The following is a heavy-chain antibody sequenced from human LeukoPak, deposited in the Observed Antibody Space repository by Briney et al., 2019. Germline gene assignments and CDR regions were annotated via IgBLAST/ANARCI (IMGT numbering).Heavy chain of an antibody. CDR2: IHSGGST. V-gene: IGHV3-53*01. D-gene: IGHD5-18*01. CDR1: GFTVSSNY. J-gene: IGHJ4*02. Sequence: GGSLRLSCAASGFTVSSNYMSWVRQAPGKGLEWVSVIHSGGSTYYADSVKGRFTISGDNSKNTLYLQMNSLRADDTAVYYCASGKATAMAQGYWGQGTLVTVSS. CDR3: ASGKATAMAQGY.